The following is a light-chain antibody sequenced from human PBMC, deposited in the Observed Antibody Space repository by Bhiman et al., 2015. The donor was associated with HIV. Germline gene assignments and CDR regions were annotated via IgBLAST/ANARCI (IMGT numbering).Light chain of an antibody. CDR3: QAWDSSTHVV. V-gene: IGLV3-19*01. Sequence: SSELTQDPAVSVALGQTVRITCQGDSLRTYYASWYQQKPGQAPLLVIYGKNNRPSGIPDRFSGSSSGNTASLTITGAQAEDEADYYCQAWDSSTHVVFGGGTKLTVL. J-gene: IGLJ2*01. CDR1: SLRTYY. CDR2: GKN.